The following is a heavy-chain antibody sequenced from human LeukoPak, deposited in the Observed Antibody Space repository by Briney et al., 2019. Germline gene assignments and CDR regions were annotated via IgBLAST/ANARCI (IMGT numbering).Heavy chain of an antibody. V-gene: IGHV1-46*01. D-gene: IGHD6-13*01. CDR3: ARGIVTAAGTGGWYFGY. Sequence: ASVKVSCKASGYTFTSYYLHWVRQAPGQGLGWMSIINPSGASTSYEQKFQGRVTMTSDTSTSRVYMELSSLRSEDTAVYYCARGIVTAAGTGGWYFGYWGQGTLVTVSS. J-gene: IGHJ4*02. CDR2: INPSGAST. CDR1: GYTFTSYY.